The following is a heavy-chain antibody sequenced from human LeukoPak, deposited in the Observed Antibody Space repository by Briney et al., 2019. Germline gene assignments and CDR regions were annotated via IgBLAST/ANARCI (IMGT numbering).Heavy chain of an antibody. CDR2: ISSRSTYT. D-gene: IGHD3-22*01. CDR1: GFTFTRYS. V-gene: IGHV3-21*01. J-gene: IGHJ4*02. Sequence: PGGSLRLSCAASGFTFTRYSMNWVRQAPGKGLEWVSSISSRSTYTDYIDSVRGRFTISRDNGKNSVYLQLNSLRVEDTAIYFCTRDLEDCSGYYYFDSWSQGTLVTVS. CDR3: TRDLEDCSGYYYFDS.